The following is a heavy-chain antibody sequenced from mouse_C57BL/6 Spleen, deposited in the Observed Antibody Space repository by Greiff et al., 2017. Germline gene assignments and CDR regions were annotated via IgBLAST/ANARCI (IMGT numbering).Heavy chain of an antibody. J-gene: IGHJ3*01. CDR1: GYTFTDYE. CDR2: IDPKTGGT. CDR3: TGQECGRRRTCAY. V-gene: IGHV1-15*01. Sequence: QVQLQQSGAELVRPGASVTLSCKASGYTFTDYEMHWVKQTPVHGLEWIGAIDPKTGGTSYNQKFKGKATLTADKSSSTAYMELRSLTSEDSAVYYCTGQECGRRRTCAYWGQGTLVTVSA. D-gene: IGHD6-1*01.